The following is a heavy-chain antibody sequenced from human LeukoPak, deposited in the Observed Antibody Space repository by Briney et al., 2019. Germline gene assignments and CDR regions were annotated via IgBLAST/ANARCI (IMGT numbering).Heavy chain of an antibody. CDR1: GYTFTSYG. J-gene: IGHJ6*02. D-gene: IGHD1-26*01. V-gene: IGHV1-18*01. Sequence: GASVKVSCKASGYTFTSYGISWVRQAPGQGLEWMGWISAYNGNTNYAQKLQGRVTMTTDTSTSTAYMELRSLRSDDTAVYYCARAPLFSGPDIGWESGLRLHYYYYGMDVWGQGTTVTVSS. CDR2: ISAYNGNT. CDR3: ARAPLFSGPDIGWESGLRLHYYYYGMDV.